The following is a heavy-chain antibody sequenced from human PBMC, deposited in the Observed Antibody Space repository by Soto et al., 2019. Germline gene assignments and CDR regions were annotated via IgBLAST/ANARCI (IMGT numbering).Heavy chain of an antibody. CDR1: GYTFTGYD. Sequence: ASVKVSCKASGYTFTGYDMNWVRQATGQGLEWMGWMNPNSGNTGYAQKFQGRVTMTRNTSISTAYMELSSLRSEDTAVCYCARGYYGYYLGYYYYYMDVWGQGPTVTVSS. D-gene: IGHD4-17*01. CDR2: MNPNSGNT. V-gene: IGHV1-8*01. CDR3: ARGYYGYYLGYYYYYMDV. J-gene: IGHJ6*03.